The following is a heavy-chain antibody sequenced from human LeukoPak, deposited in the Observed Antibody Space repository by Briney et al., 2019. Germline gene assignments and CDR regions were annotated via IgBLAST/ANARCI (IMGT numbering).Heavy chain of an antibody. CDR1: GYSINNYW. V-gene: IGHV5-51*01. CDR2: VYPADSDI. Sequence: GESLKISCKGSGYSINNYWIGWVRQMPGKGLEWMGIVYPADSDIRYSPSFQGQVTISADKSISTAYLQWSSLKASDTAMYYCARQEYCSGGSCYTWFDPWGQGTLVIVSS. CDR3: ARQEYCSGGSCYTWFDP. J-gene: IGHJ5*02. D-gene: IGHD2-15*01.